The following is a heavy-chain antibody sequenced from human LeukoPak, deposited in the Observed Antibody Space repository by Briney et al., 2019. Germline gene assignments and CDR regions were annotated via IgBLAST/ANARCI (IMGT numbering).Heavy chain of an antibody. D-gene: IGHD2-2*01. CDR3: ARDPGYCGRISCYAVWNFDS. CDR1: GFTFSSYN. V-gene: IGHV3-48*02. J-gene: IGHJ4*02. CDR2: VSSSSSTR. Sequence: GGSLRLSCAASGFTFSSYNMNWVRQAPGKGLEWVSYVSSSSSTRYYADSVKGRFTISRDNDKNSLYLQMNSLRDEDTAVYYCARDPGYCGRISCYAVWNFDSWGQGTLVTVSS.